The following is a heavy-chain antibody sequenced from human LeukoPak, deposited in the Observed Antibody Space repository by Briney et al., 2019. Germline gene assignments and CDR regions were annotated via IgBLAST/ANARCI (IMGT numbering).Heavy chain of an antibody. CDR2: ISWNSGSI. V-gene: IGHV3-9*03. Sequence: PGRSLRLSCAASGFTFDDYAMHWVRQAPGKGLEWVSGISWNSGSIGYADSVKGRFTISRDNAKNSLYLQMNSLRAEDMALYYCAKDIASKLSGYMDVWGKGTTVTVSS. CDR3: AKDIASKLSGYMDV. CDR1: GFTFDDYA. J-gene: IGHJ6*03. D-gene: IGHD2/OR15-2a*01.